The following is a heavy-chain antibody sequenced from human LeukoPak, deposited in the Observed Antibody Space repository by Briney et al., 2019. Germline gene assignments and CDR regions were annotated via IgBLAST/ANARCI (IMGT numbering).Heavy chain of an antibody. V-gene: IGHV3-23*01. CDR1: GFTFSAYA. D-gene: IGHD3-10*01. CDR2: MRSSDGTL. J-gene: IGHJ5*02. Sequence: GGSLRLTCAAYGFTFSAYAMAWVRQPPGKGLEGVSGMRSSDGTLYDSDSVKGRFTNARDNSKNMLFLQMNTLKAEDTALDYCAKDHTMANWFDPWGQGTLVTVSS. CDR3: AKDHTMANWFDP.